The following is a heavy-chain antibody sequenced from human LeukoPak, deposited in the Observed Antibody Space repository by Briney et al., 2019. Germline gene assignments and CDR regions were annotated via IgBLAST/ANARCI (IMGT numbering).Heavy chain of an antibody. V-gene: IGHV3-48*03. CDR2: ISSRGNPI. CDR1: GFTFRDYE. Sequence: SGGSLRLSCVASGFTFRDYEMNWVRQAPGKGLEWVSYISSRGNPIYYGASVKGRFTISRDNAKKSLYLQMNSLRAEDTGVYYCARGDYLAVHYYMDVRGKGTTVTVSS. CDR3: ARGDYLAVHYYMDV. D-gene: IGHD5-12*01. J-gene: IGHJ6*03.